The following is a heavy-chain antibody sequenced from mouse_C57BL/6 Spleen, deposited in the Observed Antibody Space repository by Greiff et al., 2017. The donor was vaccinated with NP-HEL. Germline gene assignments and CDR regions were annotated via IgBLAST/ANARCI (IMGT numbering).Heavy chain of an antibody. CDR3: ARDEELTGVFDY. CDR1: GFTFSDFY. D-gene: IGHD4-1*01. V-gene: IGHV7-1*01. CDR2: SRNKANDYTT. J-gene: IGHJ2*01. Sequence: EVMLVESGGGLVQSGRSLRLSCATSGFTFSDFYMEWVRQAPGKGLEWIAASRNKANDYTTEYSASVKGRFIVSRDTSQSILYLQMNALRAEDTAIYYCARDEELTGVFDYWGQGTTLTVSS.